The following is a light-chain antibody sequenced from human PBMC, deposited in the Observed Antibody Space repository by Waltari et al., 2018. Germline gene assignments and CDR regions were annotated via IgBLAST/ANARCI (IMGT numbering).Light chain of an antibody. CDR3: QQAASFPLT. CDR1: QGIRSW. V-gene: IGKV1D-12*01. J-gene: IGKJ4*01. Sequence: DIQMTQSPSSVSASVGDRVTITCRASQGIRSWLAWFQQKPGKAPNLLIYAASSWQSGVPSRFSGSGSGTDFTLTISSLQPEDFATYYCQQAASFPLTFGGGTKVEIK. CDR2: AAS.